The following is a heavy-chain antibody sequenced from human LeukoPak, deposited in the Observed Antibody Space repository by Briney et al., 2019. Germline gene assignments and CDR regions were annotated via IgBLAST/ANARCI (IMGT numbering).Heavy chain of an antibody. V-gene: IGHV4-34*01. CDR2: INHSGST. Sequence: SETLSLTCAVYGGSFSGYYWSWIRQPPGKGLEWIGEINHSGSTNYNPSLKSRVTISVDTSKNQFSLKLSSVTAADTAVYYCARRWWYEYNWFDPWGQGTLVTVSS. D-gene: IGHD2-15*01. CDR3: ARRWWYEYNWFDP. CDR1: GGSFSGYY. J-gene: IGHJ5*02.